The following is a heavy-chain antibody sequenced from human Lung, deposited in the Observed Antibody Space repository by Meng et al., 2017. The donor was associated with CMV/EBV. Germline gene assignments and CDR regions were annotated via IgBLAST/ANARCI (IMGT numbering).Heavy chain of an antibody. Sequence: EGSLRLXXAASGFTFSSYEMNWVRQAPGKGLEWISYISSSGSTIYYADSVKGRFTISRDYAKNSLYLQMNSLRAEDTAVYYCARQLADTLLAHYYYYGMDVWGQGXTVTVSS. CDR3: ARQLADTLLAHYYYYGMDV. V-gene: IGHV3-48*03. D-gene: IGHD5-18*01. CDR2: ISSSGSTI. J-gene: IGHJ6*02. CDR1: GFTFSSYE.